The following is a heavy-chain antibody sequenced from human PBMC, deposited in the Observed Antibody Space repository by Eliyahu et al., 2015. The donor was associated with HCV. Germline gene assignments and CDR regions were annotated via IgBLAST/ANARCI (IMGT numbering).Heavy chain of an antibody. CDR3: ATDLGYYDILTGAPHAFDI. CDR1: GYTLTELS. Sequence: QVQLVQSGAEVKKPGASVKVSCKVSGYTLTELSXHWVRQAPGKGLEWMGGFDPEDGETIYAQKFQGRVTMTEDTSTDTAYMELSSLRSEDTAVYYCATDLGYYDILTGAPHAFDIWGQGTMVTVSS. J-gene: IGHJ3*02. V-gene: IGHV1-24*01. D-gene: IGHD3-9*01. CDR2: FDPEDGET.